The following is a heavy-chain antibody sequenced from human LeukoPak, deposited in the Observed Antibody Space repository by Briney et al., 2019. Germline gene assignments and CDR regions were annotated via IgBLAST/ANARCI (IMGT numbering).Heavy chain of an antibody. V-gene: IGHV4-59*01. J-gene: IGHJ4*02. Sequence: GSLRLSCAASGFTFSSYAMSWIRQPPGKGLEWIGYIYYSGSTNYNPSLKSRVTISVDTSKNQFSLKLSSVTAADTAVYYCARSPTLYDYVWGSYPRWFDYWGQGTLVTVSS. CDR2: IYYSGST. D-gene: IGHD3-16*02. CDR3: ARSPTLYDYVWGSYPRWFDY. CDR1: GFTFSSYA.